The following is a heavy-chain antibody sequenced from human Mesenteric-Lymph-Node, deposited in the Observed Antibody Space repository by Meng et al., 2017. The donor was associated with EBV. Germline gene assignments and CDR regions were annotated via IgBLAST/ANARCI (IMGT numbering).Heavy chain of an antibody. J-gene: IGHJ5*02. CDR3: ARENPARGNWFDP. Sequence: QGQLQESGPGLLKPSETLSLTCTVSGGSVSSTSYYWSWIRQPPGKRLEWIGYVYYSGSTNYNPSLKSRVTISVDTSKNQFSLNLYSVTAADTAVYYCARENPARGNWFDPWGQGALVTVSS. CDR1: GGSVSSTSYY. D-gene: IGHD3-10*01. V-gene: IGHV4-61*01. CDR2: VYYSGST.